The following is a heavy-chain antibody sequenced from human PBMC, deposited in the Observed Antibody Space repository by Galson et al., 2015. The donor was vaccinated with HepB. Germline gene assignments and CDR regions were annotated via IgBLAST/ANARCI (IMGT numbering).Heavy chain of an antibody. J-gene: IGHJ5*02. V-gene: IGHV2-5*02. CDR2: IYWDDDK. D-gene: IGHD6-13*01. Sequence: PALVKPTQTLTLTCTFSVFSLSTSGVGVGWIRQPPGKALEWLALIYWDDDKRYSPSLKSRLTITKDTSKNQVVLTMANMDPVDTATYYCTHTRAASSDNWFDPWGQGILVTVSS. CDR3: THTRAASSDNWFDP. CDR1: VFSLSTSGVG.